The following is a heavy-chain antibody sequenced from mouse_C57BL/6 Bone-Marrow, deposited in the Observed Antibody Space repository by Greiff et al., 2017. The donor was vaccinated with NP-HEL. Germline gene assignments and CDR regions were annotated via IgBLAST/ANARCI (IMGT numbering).Heavy chain of an antibody. CDR2: INPYNGGT. D-gene: IGHD1-1*01. CDR3: ARGDYYGSTYWYFDV. Sequence: VQLQQSGPVLVKPGASVKMSCKASGYTFTDYYMNWVKQSHGKSLEWIGVINPYNGGTSYNQKLKGKATLTVDKSSSTAYMELNSLTSEDSAVYYCARGDYYGSTYWYFDVWGTGTTVTVSS. CDR1: GYTFTDYY. J-gene: IGHJ1*03. V-gene: IGHV1-19*01.